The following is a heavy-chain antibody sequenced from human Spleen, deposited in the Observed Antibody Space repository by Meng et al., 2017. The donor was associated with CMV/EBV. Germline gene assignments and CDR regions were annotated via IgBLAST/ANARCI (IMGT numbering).Heavy chain of an antibody. CDR3: ARESVVDTIYYFDY. CDR1: GGSISSSSYY. J-gene: IGHJ4*02. Sequence: GSLRLSCTVSGGSISSSSYYWGWIRQPPGKGLEWIGSIYYSGSTYYNPSLKSRVTISVDTSKNQFSLKLSSVTAADTAVYYCARESVVDTIYYFDYWGQGTLVTVSS. D-gene: IGHD5-12*01. V-gene: IGHV4-39*07. CDR2: IYYSGST.